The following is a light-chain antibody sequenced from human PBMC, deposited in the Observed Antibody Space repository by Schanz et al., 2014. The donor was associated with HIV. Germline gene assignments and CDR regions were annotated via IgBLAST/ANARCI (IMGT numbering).Light chain of an antibody. Sequence: EIVMTQSPATLSVSPGERGTLSCRASQRVSGNLAWYQQKPGQAPRLLIYGASTRATGIPDRFSGSGSGTDFTLTISSLEPEDFAVYYCQQRSNWPPFTFGGGTKVEIK. CDR3: QQRSNWPPFT. V-gene: IGKV3-15*01. CDR1: QRVSGN. CDR2: GAS. J-gene: IGKJ4*01.